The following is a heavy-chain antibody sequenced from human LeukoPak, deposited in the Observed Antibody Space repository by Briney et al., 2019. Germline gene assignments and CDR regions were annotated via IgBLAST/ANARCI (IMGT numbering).Heavy chain of an antibody. V-gene: IGHV4-4*07. CDR3: PGGGGYDYYFEY. CDR2: VYISETT. Sequence: SETLSLTCTVSGGSITNYYWSWIRQPAGKGLEWIGRVYISETTIYNPSLKSRVTMSVDTSKNLFSLRLSSVTATDTAVYYCPGGGGYDYYFEYWGQGILVTVSS. J-gene: IGHJ4*02. CDR1: GGSITNYY. D-gene: IGHD5-12*01.